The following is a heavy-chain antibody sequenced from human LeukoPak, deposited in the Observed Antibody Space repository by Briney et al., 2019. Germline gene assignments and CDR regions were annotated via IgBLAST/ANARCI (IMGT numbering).Heavy chain of an antibody. D-gene: IGHD3-22*01. CDR3: VRTTYYYDTSGHLGFDH. CDR1: GYSISGGYY. J-gene: IGHJ4*02. V-gene: IGHV4-38-2*01. CDR2: IFHSGIS. Sequence: SETLSLTCAVSGYSISGGYYWGWIRQPPGKGLEWIGNIFHSGISHYNPSLSSRLTMLVDTSKNQFSLNLRSVTAADTAVYYCVRTTYYYDTSGHLGFDHWGQGTLVTVSS.